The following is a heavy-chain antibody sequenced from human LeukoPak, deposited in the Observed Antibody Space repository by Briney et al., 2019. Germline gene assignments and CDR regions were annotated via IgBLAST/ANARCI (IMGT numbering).Heavy chain of an antibody. CDR1: GYTFTSYD. V-gene: IGHV1-8*01. Sequence: ALVKVSCKASGYTFTSYDINWVRQATGQGLEWVGWMNPNSGNTGYAQKFQGRVTMTRNTSISTAYMELSSLRSEDTAVYYCARAPPGYCSSTSCSRGYWFDPWGQGTLVTVSS. CDR2: MNPNSGNT. CDR3: ARAPPGYCSSTSCSRGYWFDP. J-gene: IGHJ5*02. D-gene: IGHD2-2*01.